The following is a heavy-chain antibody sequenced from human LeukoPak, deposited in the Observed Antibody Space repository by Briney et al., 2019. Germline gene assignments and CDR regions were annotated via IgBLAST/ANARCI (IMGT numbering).Heavy chain of an antibody. D-gene: IGHD5-12*01. V-gene: IGHV5-51*01. Sequence: GESLKISCKGSGYSFTNYWIGWVRQMPGKGLEWIGIIYPGDSDTRYSPSFQGQVTISADKSISTAYLQWSSLKASDTAMYYCARQFSGFHYYFDYWGQGTLVTVPS. J-gene: IGHJ4*02. CDR3: ARQFSGFHYYFDY. CDR2: IYPGDSDT. CDR1: GYSFTNYW.